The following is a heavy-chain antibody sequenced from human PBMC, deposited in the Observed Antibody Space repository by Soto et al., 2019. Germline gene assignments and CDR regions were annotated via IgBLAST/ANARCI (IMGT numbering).Heavy chain of an antibody. CDR2: VYHSGST. V-gene: IGHV4-4*02. CDR1: GASISTNNW. Sequence: PSETLSLTCAVSGASISTNNWWSWVRQPPGKGLEWIGEVYHSGSTNCNPSLKSRVTISIDKSKNQFSLRLTSMTAADMAVYYCAVPGAGDFDYWSQGTLVTSPQ. CDR3: AVPGAGDFDY. J-gene: IGHJ4*02. D-gene: IGHD6-13*01.